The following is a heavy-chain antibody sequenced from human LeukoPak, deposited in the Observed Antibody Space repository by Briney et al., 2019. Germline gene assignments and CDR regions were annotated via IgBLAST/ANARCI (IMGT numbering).Heavy chain of an antibody. V-gene: IGHV3-9*03. J-gene: IGHJ4*02. Sequence: GGSLRLSCAASGFTFDDYAMHWVRQAPGKGLEWVSGISWNSGSIGYADSVKGRSTISRDNAKNSLYLQMNSLRAEDMALYYCAKDTGRYSYGYYFDYWGQGTLVTVSS. CDR3: AKDTGRYSYGYYFDY. CDR1: GFTFDDYA. CDR2: ISWNSGSI. D-gene: IGHD5-18*01.